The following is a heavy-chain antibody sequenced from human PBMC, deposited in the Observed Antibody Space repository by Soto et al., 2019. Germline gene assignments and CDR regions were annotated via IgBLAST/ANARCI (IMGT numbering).Heavy chain of an antibody. CDR3: ARGGLEWLRCYFDY. V-gene: IGHV3-33*08. CDR1: GFTLSGYW. CDR2: IRYDGGST. D-gene: IGHD5-12*01. J-gene: IGHJ4*02. Sequence: GGSLRLSCAASGFTLSGYWMHWVRQAPGKGLEWVAAIRYDGGSTYYADSVKGRFTISRDNSKNTLYLQMNSLRAEDTAVYYCARGGLEWLRCYFDYWGQGTLVTVSS.